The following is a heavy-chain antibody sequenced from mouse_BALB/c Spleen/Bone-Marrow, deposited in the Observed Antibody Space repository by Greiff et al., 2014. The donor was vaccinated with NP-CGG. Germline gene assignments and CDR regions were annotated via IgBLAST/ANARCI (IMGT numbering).Heavy chain of an antibody. CDR2: IHPNSGNT. CDR3: ANYYGSSSY. J-gene: IGHJ2*01. Sequence: QVQLQQSGSVLVRPGASVKLSCKASGYTFTSSWMHWAKQRPGQGLEWIGEIHPNSGNTNYNEKFKGKATLTVDTSSSTAYVDLSSLTSEDSAVYYCANYYGSSSYWGQCTTLTVSS. V-gene: IGHV1S130*01. CDR1: GYTFTSSW. D-gene: IGHD1-1*01.